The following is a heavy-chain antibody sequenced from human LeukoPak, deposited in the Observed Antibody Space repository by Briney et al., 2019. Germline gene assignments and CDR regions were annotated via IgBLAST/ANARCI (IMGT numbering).Heavy chain of an antibody. D-gene: IGHD1-14*01. V-gene: IGHV3-30*18. J-gene: IGHJ6*02. CDR3: AKDLKTDPPACYYYYYGMDV. CDR2: ISSDGSNT. Sequence: GSLRLSCAASGFTFISYGMHWVRQAPGKGLEWVAVISSDGSNTFYADSVKGRFTISRDNSKNTLYLQMSSLKTEDTAVFYCAKDLKTDPPACYYYYYGMDVWGQGTTVTVSS. CDR1: GFTFISYG.